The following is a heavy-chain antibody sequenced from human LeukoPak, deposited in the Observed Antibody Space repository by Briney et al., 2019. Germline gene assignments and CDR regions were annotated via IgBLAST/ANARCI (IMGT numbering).Heavy chain of an antibody. D-gene: IGHD2-21*02. CDR3: AKDGSAYCGGDCYSDY. CDR1: GFTFSSYG. V-gene: IGHV3-23*01. CDR2: ISGSGGST. J-gene: IGHJ4*02. Sequence: QAGGSLRLSCAASGFTFSSYGMSWVRQAPGKGLEWVSAISGSGGSTYYADSVKGRFTISRDNSKNTLYLQMNSLRAEDTAVYYCAKDGSAYCGGDCYSDYWGQGTLVTVSS.